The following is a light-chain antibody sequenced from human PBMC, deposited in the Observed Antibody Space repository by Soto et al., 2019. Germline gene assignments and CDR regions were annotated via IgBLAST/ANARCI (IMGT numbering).Light chain of an antibody. CDR2: GAS. V-gene: IGKV3-20*01. CDR1: QSVSSSY. CDR3: QQYDSSPLT. J-gene: IGKJ4*01. Sequence: EIVLTQSPGTLSLSPGERATLSCRASQSVSSSYLAWYQQKPGQAPRLLIYGASSRATGIPDRFSGSGSGRDFTLTISRLEPEDFAVYYCQQYDSSPLTFGGGTKVESK.